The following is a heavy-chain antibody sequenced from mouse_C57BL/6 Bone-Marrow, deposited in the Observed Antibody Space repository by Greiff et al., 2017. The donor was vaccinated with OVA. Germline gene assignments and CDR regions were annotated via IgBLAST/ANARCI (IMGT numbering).Heavy chain of an antibody. V-gene: IGHV3-6*01. CDR2: LSYDGSN. CDR3: ARESCSSLAWFAY. J-gene: IGHJ3*01. Sequence: ASGPGLVKPSQSLSLTCSVTCSSITSGYYWNWLRQFPGNKLEWMGYLSYDGSNNYNPSLKNRISITRDPSKNQFFLKLNSVTTEDTATYYCARESCSSLAWFAYWGQGTLVTVSA. D-gene: IGHD1-1*01. CDR1: CSSITSGYY.